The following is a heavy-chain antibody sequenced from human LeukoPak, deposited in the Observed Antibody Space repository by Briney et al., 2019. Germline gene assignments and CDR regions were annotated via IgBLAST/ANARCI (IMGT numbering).Heavy chain of an antibody. Sequence: ASVKVSCKAYGYTFTSYDINWVRQAAGQGREWMGWMHTNSGNTGCAQKFQGRVTLTRHTSISTAYMEVSSLRSEDTAVYYCAISEPYGDYVEVFDYWGQGTLVTVSS. CDR2: MHTNSGNT. J-gene: IGHJ4*02. CDR1: GYTFTSYD. CDR3: AISEPYGDYVEVFDY. D-gene: IGHD4-17*01. V-gene: IGHV1-8*01.